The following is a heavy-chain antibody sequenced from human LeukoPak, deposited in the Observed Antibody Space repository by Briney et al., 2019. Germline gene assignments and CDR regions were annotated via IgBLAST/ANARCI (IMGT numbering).Heavy chain of an antibody. CDR1: GGSISSSSYY. J-gene: IGHJ6*03. V-gene: IGHV4-39*01. CDR3: ARHSPSSETAMVTSYYYMDV. CDR2: IYYSGST. Sequence: NPSETLSLTCTVSGGSISSSSYYWGWIRQPPGKGLEWIGSIYYSGSTYYNPSLKSRVTISVDTSKNQFSLKLSSVTAADTAVYYCARHSPSSETAMVTSYYYMDVWGKGTTVTVSS. D-gene: IGHD5-18*01.